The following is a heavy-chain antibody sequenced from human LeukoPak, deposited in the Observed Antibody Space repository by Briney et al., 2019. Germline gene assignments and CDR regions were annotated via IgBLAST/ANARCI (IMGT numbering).Heavy chain of an antibody. D-gene: IGHD1-1*01. CDR1: SGSISSSSYY. V-gene: IGHV4-39*07. CDR2: IDYSGSS. J-gene: IGHJ3*02. Sequence: SETQSLTCTVSSGSISSSSYYCGWVRQPPGKGLEWIGSIDYSGSSYYNASLKSRVTISVDTSKNQFSLKRSSVTAADAAVYFCARWMGTWNAFDIWGQGTVVTVSS. CDR3: ARWMGTWNAFDI.